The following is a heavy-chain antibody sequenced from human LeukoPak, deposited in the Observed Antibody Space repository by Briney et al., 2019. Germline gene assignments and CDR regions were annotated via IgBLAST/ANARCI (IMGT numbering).Heavy chain of an antibody. CDR3: ARGHDDYVWGSSPTREYYYMDV. CDR2: IYYSGST. V-gene: IGHV4-39*07. D-gene: IGHD3-16*01. J-gene: IGHJ6*03. CDR1: GGSISSSSYY. Sequence: PSETLSLTCTVSGGSISSSSYYWGWIRQPPGKGLEWIGSIYYSGSTYYNPSLKSRVTISVDTSKNQFSLKLSSVTAADTAVYYCARGHDDYVWGSSPTREYYYMDVWGKGTTVTVSS.